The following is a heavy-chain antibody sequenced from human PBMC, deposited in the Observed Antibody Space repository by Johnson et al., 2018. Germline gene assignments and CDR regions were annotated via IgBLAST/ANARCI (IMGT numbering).Heavy chain of an antibody. Sequence: VQLVQSGGGLVQPGGSLRLSCAASGFTFSSYWMSWVRQAPGKGLEWVANIKQDGSEKYYVDSVKGRFTISRDNAKNSLYLQMNSLRAEDTAGYYCARARWYSSSWYRMDVWGQGTTVTVSS. CDR3: ARARWYSSSWYRMDV. CDR2: IKQDGSEK. CDR1: GFTFSSYW. V-gene: IGHV3-7*01. J-gene: IGHJ6*02. D-gene: IGHD6-13*01.